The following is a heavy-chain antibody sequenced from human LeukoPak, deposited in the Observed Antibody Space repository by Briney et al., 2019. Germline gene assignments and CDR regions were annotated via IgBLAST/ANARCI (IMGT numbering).Heavy chain of an antibody. J-gene: IGHJ4*02. Sequence: ASVKVSCKASGYTFTSYGISWVRQAPGQGLEWMGWISAYNGNTNYAQKLQGRVTMTTDTATSTAYMELRSLRSDDTAVYYCARVGYDSSGYYFSSIPYYFDYWGQGTLVTVSS. CDR2: ISAYNGNT. CDR1: GYTFTSYG. V-gene: IGHV1-18*01. D-gene: IGHD3-22*01. CDR3: ARVGYDSSGYYFSSIPYYFDY.